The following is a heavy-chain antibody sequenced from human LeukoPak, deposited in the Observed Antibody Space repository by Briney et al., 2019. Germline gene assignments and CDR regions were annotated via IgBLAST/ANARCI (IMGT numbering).Heavy chain of an antibody. Sequence: GGSLRLSCAAYGFTFSSYAMSWVRQAPGKGMEWDSTSSGIGGSTSYADSVNRRFTISRDNSNYTLYLQMNSLPAEDTAVYYCARDRFWSGYYIVDYWGQGTLVTVSS. V-gene: IGHV3-23*01. CDR2: SSGIGGST. J-gene: IGHJ4*02. CDR3: ARDRFWSGYYIVDY. CDR1: GFTFSSYA. D-gene: IGHD3-3*01.